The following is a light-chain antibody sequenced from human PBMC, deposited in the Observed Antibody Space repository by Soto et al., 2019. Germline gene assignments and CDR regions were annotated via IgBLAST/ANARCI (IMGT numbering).Light chain of an antibody. V-gene: IGKV3-15*01. CDR1: QSISDT. J-gene: IGKJ1*01. CDR3: QQYNNWTWT. CDR2: GAS. Sequence: EIVMTQSPATLSVSPGGRATLSCRASQSISDTLAWYQQKPGQDPRLLIHGASTRATGFPGRFSGSGSGTDFNLTISRLQSEDFAVYYCQQYNNWTWTFGQGTKLDIK.